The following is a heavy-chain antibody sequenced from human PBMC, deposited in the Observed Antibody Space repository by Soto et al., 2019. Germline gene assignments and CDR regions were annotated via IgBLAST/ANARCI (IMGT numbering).Heavy chain of an antibody. Sequence: ASVKVSFKACGYTFTSYYMHWLRQAPGQGLEWMGIINPSGGSTSYAQKFQGRVTMTRDTSTSTVYMELSSLRSEDTAVYYCARDLRIIVGATDDYWGQGTLVTVSS. J-gene: IGHJ4*02. CDR2: INPSGGST. V-gene: IGHV1-46*01. CDR3: ARDLRIIVGATDDY. D-gene: IGHD1-26*01. CDR1: GYTFTSYY.